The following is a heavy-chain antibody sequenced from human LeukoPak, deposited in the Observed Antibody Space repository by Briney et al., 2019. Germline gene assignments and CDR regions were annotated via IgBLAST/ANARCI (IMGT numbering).Heavy chain of an antibody. V-gene: IGHV4-4*02. Sequence: SETLSLTCAVSGGSISSSTWWSWVRPPPGKGLEWIGEIYHSGSTNNNPSIKSRVTISIYKSKNQCSLKLITVTPADTAVYFCARADMLTGYYPYYFDCWGQGTLVTVSS. CDR1: GGSISSSTW. CDR3: ARADMLTGYYPYYFDC. J-gene: IGHJ4*02. CDR2: IYHSGST. D-gene: IGHD3-9*01.